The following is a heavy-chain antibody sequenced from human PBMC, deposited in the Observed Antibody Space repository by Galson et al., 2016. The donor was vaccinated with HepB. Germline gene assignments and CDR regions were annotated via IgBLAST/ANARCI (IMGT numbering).Heavy chain of an antibody. D-gene: IGHD6-19*01. V-gene: IGHV3-30*18. CDR1: GFTFSNYG. J-gene: IGHJ5*02. CDR2: MSHDGSHI. CDR3: AKDHGNRWLNNWFDP. Sequence: SLRLSCAASGFTFSNYGMHWIRQAPGKGLEWVAVMSHDGSHIFYVDSVKGRFSISRDNSKNTLYLQMNSLRDEDTAVYYYAKDHGNRWLNNWFDPWGQGTLVTVSS.